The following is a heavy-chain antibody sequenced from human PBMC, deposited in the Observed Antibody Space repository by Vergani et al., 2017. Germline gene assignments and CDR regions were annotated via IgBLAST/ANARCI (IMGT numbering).Heavy chain of an antibody. CDR1: GFTFSSYA. Sequence: EVQLLESGGGLVQPGGSLRLSCAASGFTFSSYAMSWVRQAPGKGLEWVSAISGSGGSTYYADSVKGRFTISRDNSKNTLYLQMNSLRAEDTAVYYCAKDRIDFWSGLGGQDAFDIWGQGTMVTVSS. J-gene: IGHJ3*02. V-gene: IGHV3-23*01. CDR2: ISGSGGST. CDR3: AKDRIDFWSGLGGQDAFDI. D-gene: IGHD3-3*01.